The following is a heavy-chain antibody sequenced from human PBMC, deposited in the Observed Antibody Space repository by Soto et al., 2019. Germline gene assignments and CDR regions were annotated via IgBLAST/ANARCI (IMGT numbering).Heavy chain of an antibody. J-gene: IGHJ6*03. Sequence: LSLTCAASGFTFSSYGMHWVRQAPGKGLEWVAVIWYDGSNKYYADSVKGRFTISRDNSKNTLYLQMNSLRAEDTAVYYCARENVDIVATTYYYYMDVWGKGTTVTVSS. CDR1: GFTFSSYG. V-gene: IGHV3-33*01. CDR2: IWYDGSNK. CDR3: ARENVDIVATTYYYYMDV. D-gene: IGHD5-12*01.